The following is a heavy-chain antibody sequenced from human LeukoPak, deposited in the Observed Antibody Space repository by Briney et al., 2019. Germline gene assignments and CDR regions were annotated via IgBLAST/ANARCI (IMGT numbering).Heavy chain of an antibody. D-gene: IGHD5-18*01. Sequence: PGGSLRLSCAASGFTFSSYSMNWVRQAPGKGLEWVSSISSRSSYIYYADSVKGRFTISRDNAKNSLYLQMNSLRAEDTAVYYCAREGYSYRKPYYFDYWGQGTLVTVSS. CDR2: ISSRSSYI. J-gene: IGHJ4*02. CDR3: AREGYSYRKPYYFDY. V-gene: IGHV3-21*01. CDR1: GFTFSSYS.